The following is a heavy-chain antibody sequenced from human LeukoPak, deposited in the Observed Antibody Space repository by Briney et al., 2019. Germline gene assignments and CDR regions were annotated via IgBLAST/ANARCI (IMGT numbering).Heavy chain of an antibody. V-gene: IGHV3-53*01. D-gene: IGHD3-3*01. CDR1: GFTVSSNY. CDR2: IYSGGST. CDR3: AKGEVLRFLEWLSHFDY. Sequence: GGSLRLSCAASGFTVSSNYMSWVRQAPGKGLEWVSVIYSGGSTYYADSVKGRFTISRDNSKNTLYLQMNSLRAEDTAVYYCAKGEVLRFLEWLSHFDYWGQGTLVTVSS. J-gene: IGHJ4*02.